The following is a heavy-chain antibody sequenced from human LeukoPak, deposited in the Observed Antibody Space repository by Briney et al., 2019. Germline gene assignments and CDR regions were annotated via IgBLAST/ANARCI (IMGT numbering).Heavy chain of an antibody. CDR3: AKNISRIHPPDY. CDR2: IYYSGST. V-gene: IGHV4-59*01. CDR1: GGSISSYS. D-gene: IGHD5-18*01. J-gene: IGHJ4*02. Sequence: TTSETLSLTCTVSGGSISSYSWSWIRQPPGKGLEWIGYIYYSGSTNYNPSLKSRVTISIDTSKNQSSLKLSYVNAADTAVYYCAKNISRIHPPDYWGQGTLVTVSS.